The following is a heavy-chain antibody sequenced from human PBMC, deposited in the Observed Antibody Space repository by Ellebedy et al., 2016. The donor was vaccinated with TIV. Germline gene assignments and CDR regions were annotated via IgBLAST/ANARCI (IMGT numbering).Heavy chain of an antibody. CDR1: GSSVSGDFYY. CDR3: ATYQGAAMVDAYDI. CDR2: AYYSGDT. D-gene: IGHD5-18*01. Sequence: SETLSLTXTVSGSSVSGDFYYWSWIRQSPGKGLEWIGYAYYSGDTNYNPSLKSRVTISIDTSKRYFSLRLRSVTAADTAVYFCATYQGAAMVDAYDIWGQGTMVTVSS. V-gene: IGHV4-61*03. J-gene: IGHJ3*02.